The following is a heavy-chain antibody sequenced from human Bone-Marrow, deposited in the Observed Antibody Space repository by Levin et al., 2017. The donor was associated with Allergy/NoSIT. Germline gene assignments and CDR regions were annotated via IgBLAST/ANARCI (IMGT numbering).Heavy chain of an antibody. V-gene: IGHV5-51*01. CDR1: GYGFSNYW. J-gene: IGHJ6*02. Sequence: PGGSLRLSCKASGYGFSNYWIGWVRQMPGKGLEWMGIIFPGDSDVRYSPSFQGQVTISVDKSNSTAYLQWNSLKASDTAIYYCARHGVLIWDVLTRRYYGMDVWGQGTTVTVSS. CDR2: IFPGDSDV. D-gene: IGHD3-9*01. CDR3: ARHGVLIWDVLTRRYYGMDV.